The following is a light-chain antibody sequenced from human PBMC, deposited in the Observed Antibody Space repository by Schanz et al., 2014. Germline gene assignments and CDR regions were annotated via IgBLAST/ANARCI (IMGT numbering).Light chain of an antibody. J-gene: IGKJ4*01. CDR1: QSISSY. CDR3: QQPGS. CDR2: SAS. Sequence: DIRVTQSPSSLSASVGDRVTITCRASQSISSYLNWYQQKPGKAPRLLIYSASTLQSGVPSRFSGSGSGTDFSLTINSLQPEDFATYFCQQPGSFGGGTKVEI. V-gene: IGKV1-39*01.